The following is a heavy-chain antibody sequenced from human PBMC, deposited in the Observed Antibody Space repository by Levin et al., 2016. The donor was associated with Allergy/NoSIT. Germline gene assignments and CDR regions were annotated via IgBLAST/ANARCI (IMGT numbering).Heavy chain of an antibody. Sequence: GESLKISCAASGIIFNNTAMSWVRQAPGKGLEWVASVSQDGSRKYYVDSVKGRFTISRDYAKNSLSLQMNSLRAEDTAVYYCAKLVEDVTIFEYWGQGTLVTVSS. CDR1: GIIFNNTA. V-gene: IGHV3-7*01. D-gene: IGHD1-26*01. CDR2: VSQDGSRK. CDR3: AKLVEDVTIFEY. J-gene: IGHJ4*02.